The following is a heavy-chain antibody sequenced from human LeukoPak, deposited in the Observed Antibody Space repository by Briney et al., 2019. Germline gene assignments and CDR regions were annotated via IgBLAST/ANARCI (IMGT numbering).Heavy chain of an antibody. Sequence: SQTLSLTCTVSGGSISSGGYYWSWLRQHPGKGLEWIGYIYYSGSTCYNPSLKSGVTISVDTSKNQFSLKLSSVTAADTAVYYCARAPTSYSYSDYWGQGTLVTVSS. V-gene: IGHV4-31*03. D-gene: IGHD5-18*01. J-gene: IGHJ4*02. CDR3: ARAPTSYSYSDY. CDR1: GGSISSGGYY. CDR2: IYYSGST.